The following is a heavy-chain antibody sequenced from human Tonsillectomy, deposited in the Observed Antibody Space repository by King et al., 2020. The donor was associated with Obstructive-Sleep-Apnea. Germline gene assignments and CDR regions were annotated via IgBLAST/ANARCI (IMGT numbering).Heavy chain of an antibody. V-gene: IGHV3-48*04. CDR3: VNNYDFWSGYYPYGMDV. CDR2: ISSSSTT. Sequence: QLVQSGGGLVQPGGSLRLSCVASGFTFSTYSMNWVRQAPGKGLEWISHISSSSTTYYADSVKGRFTISRDNAKNSLYLQMNSLRAEDTAVYYCVNNYDFWSGYYPYGMDVWGQGTTVTVSS. CDR1: GFTFSTYS. J-gene: IGHJ6*02. D-gene: IGHD3-3*01.